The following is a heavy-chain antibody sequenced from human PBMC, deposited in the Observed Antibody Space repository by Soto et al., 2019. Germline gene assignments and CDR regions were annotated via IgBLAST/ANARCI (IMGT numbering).Heavy chain of an antibody. J-gene: IGHJ4*02. CDR2: IKQDGSEK. CDR3: AREQVYYYDSSGPPVY. Sequence: EVQLVESGGGLVQPGGSLRLSCAASGFTFSSYWMSWVRQAPGKGLEWVANIKQDGSEKYYVDSVKGRFTISRDNAKNSLYLQMNSLRAEDTAVYYCAREQVYYYDSSGPPVYWGQGTLVTVSS. V-gene: IGHV3-7*05. CDR1: GFTFSSYW. D-gene: IGHD3-22*01.